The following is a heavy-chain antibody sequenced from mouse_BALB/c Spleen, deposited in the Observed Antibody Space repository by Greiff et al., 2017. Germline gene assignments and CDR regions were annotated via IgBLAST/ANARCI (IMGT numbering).Heavy chain of an antibody. CDR3: ASYQAWFAY. CDR1: GYTFTSYW. Sequence: QVHVKQSGAELAKPGASVKMSCKASGYTFTSYWMHWVKQRPGQGLEWIGYINPSTGYTEYNQKFKDKATLTADKSSSTAYMQLSSLTSEDSAVYYCASYQAWFAYWGQGTLVTVSA. V-gene: IGHV1-7*01. J-gene: IGHJ3*01. CDR2: INPSTGYT. D-gene: IGHD5-5*01.